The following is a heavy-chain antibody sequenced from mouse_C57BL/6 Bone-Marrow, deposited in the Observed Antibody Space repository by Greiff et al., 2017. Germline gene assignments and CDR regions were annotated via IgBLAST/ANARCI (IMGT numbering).Heavy chain of an antibody. V-gene: IGHV5S21*01. J-gene: IGHJ1*03. CDR2: ISSGGDYI. D-gene: IGHD4-1*01. CDR1: GFTFSSYA. Sequence: EVMLVESGEGLVKPGGSLKLSCAASGFTFSSYAMSWVRQTPEKRLEWVAYISSGGDYIYYADTVKGRFTISRDNARNTLYLQMSSLKSEDTAMYYCTRGTGTVGYVDVWGTGTTVTVSA. CDR3: TRGTGTVGYVDV.